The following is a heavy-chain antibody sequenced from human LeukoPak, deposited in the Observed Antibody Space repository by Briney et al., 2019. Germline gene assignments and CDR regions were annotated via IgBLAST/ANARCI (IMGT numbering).Heavy chain of an antibody. CDR2: ISYDGSNK. J-gene: IGHJ4*02. D-gene: IGHD5-12*01. CDR1: IFAFSNYA. CDR3: ARDKGTSGYDATCFDY. Sequence: PGGSLRLFCAASIFAFSNYAMHWVHQAPGKGLEWVALISYDGSNKYYADSEEARFTLYRDNSKNTLYLQMNSLRGEDTVVYYCARDKGTSGYDATCFDYWGQGTLVTVSS. V-gene: IGHV3-30*04.